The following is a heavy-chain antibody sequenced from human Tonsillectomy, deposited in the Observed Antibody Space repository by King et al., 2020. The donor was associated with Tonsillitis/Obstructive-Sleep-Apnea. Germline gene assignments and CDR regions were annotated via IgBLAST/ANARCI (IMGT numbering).Heavy chain of an antibody. CDR2: IYYSGST. CDR1: GGSISSGGYY. CDR3: AGVPSPYYYDSSGYPFDY. Sequence: VQLQESGPGLVKPLQTLSLTCTVSGGSISSGGYYWSWIRQHPGNGLVWIGYIYYSGSTYYNQSFKSRVTVSVDTSKNQFSLKLSSVTAADTAVYYCAGVPSPYYYDSSGYPFDYWGQGTLVTVSS. V-gene: IGHV4-31*03. J-gene: IGHJ4*02. D-gene: IGHD3-22*01.